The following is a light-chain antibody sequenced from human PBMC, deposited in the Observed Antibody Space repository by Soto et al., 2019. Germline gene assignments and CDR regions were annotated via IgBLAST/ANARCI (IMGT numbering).Light chain of an antibody. J-gene: IGKJ1*01. CDR1: QGISTY. CDR2: AAS. V-gene: IGKV1-27*01. Sequence: DIQMTQSPSSLSASVGDRVTITCRASQGISTYVAWYEQKPGKVPKLLIYAASTLQSGVPSRFSGSGSGTDFTLTISSLQPEDGATYYCQRYNSALWTFGQGTKVEIK. CDR3: QRYNSALWT.